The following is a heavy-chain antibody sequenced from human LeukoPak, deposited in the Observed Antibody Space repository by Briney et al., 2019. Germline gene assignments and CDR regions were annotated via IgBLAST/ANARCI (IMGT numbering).Heavy chain of an antibody. CDR3: ATLWFGYAY. CDR1: GFTFSSYE. Sequence: PGGSLRLSCAASGFTFSSYEMNWVRQAPGKGLEWFSYISSSGSTIYYADSVKGRFTISRDNAKNSLYLQMNSLRAEDTAVYYCATLWFGYAYWGQGTLVTVSS. J-gene: IGHJ4*02. V-gene: IGHV3-48*03. CDR2: ISSSGSTI. D-gene: IGHD3-10*01.